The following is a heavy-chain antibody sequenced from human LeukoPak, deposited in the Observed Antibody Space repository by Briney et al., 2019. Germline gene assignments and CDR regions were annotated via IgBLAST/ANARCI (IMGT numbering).Heavy chain of an antibody. CDR2: INHSGST. V-gene: IGHV4-34*01. CDR1: GGSFSGYY. J-gene: IGHJ4*02. Sequence: KTSETLSLTCAVYGGSFSGYYWSWIRQPPGKGLEWLGEINHSGSTNYNPSLKSRVTISVDTSKNQFSLKLSSVTAADTAVYYCARGYDTSGYSSLHWGQGTLVIVSS. D-gene: IGHD3-22*01. CDR3: ARGYDTSGYSSLH.